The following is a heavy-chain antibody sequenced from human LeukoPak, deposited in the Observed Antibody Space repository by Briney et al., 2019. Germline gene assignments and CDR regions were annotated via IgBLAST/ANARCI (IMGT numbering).Heavy chain of an antibody. CDR1: GYTFTSYG. Sequence: ASVKVSCKASGYTFTSYGINWVRQAPGQGLEWMGWISAYNGNTNYAQKIQGRVTMTTDKSTSTAYMELRSLRSDDTAVYYCARPNTGLRPGALAYWGQGTLVTVSS. D-gene: IGHD5-12*01. V-gene: IGHV1-18*01. CDR2: ISAYNGNT. CDR3: ARPNTGLRPGALAY. J-gene: IGHJ4*02.